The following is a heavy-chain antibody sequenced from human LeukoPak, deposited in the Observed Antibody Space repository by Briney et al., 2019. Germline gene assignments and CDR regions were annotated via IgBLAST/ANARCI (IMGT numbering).Heavy chain of an antibody. CDR3: ARAEGSSSKVFDY. CDR2: IYYSGNT. J-gene: IGHJ4*02. V-gene: IGHV4-59*12. Sequence: PSETLSLTCTVSGGSISSYYWTWIRQPPGKGLEWLGYIYYSGNTNYNPSLKSRVTISLDTSKNQFSLKLSSVIAADTAVYYCARAEGSSSKVFDYWGQGTLVTVSS. D-gene: IGHD6-6*01. CDR1: GGSISSYY.